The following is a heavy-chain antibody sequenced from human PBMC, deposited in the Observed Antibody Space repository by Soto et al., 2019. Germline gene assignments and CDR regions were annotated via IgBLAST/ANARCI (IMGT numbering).Heavy chain of an antibody. Sequence: EVPLGETGGGLIQPGGSLRLSCAASGFTVSNNYMSWVRQAPGKGLGWVSLIYAGGSTAYAESVKGRFTISRDNSKNAMYLQMNSLSAEDTAVYYCARYSSSAGWFDPWGQGTLVTVSS. V-gene: IGHV3-53*02. J-gene: IGHJ5*02. D-gene: IGHD6-6*01. CDR2: IYAGGST. CDR1: GFTVSNNY. CDR3: ARYSSSAGWFDP.